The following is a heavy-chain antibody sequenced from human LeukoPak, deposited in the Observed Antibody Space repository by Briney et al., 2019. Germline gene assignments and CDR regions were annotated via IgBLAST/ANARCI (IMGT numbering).Heavy chain of an antibody. CDR1: RFTFSNYA. CDR3: AKDYPECTGTTCSGEAFFDY. J-gene: IGHJ4*02. D-gene: IGHD2-2*01. V-gene: IGHV3-23*01. Sequence: PGGSLRLSCAASRFTFSNYAMSWVPQAAGKGLEWVSGITSGHSTFYADSVKGRFTISRDNSKNTVYLQMNSLRAEDTAVYYCAKDYPECTGTTCSGEAFFDYWGQGTLVTVSS. CDR2: ITSGHST.